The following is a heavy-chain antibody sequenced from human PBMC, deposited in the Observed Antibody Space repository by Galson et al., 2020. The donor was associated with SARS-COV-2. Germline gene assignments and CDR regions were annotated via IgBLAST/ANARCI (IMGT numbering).Heavy chain of an antibody. CDR2: LIPNFRTL. CDR3: ATGRGEGFCSGASGPYYFDN. Sequence: SVQDSRKDSGGTPTKTAFNWVRQAPAQELEWMGSLIPNFRTLTYAQMFQGRDTLSEDESTSTDYMELSSLRFEDTAMYYCATGRGEGFCSGASGPYYFDNWGQGTLVTVSS. CDR1: GGTPTKTA. J-gene: IGHJ4*02. D-gene: IGHD2-15*01. V-gene: IGHV1-69*15.